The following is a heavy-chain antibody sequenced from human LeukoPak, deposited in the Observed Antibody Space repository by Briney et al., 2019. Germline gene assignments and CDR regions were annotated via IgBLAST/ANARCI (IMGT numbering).Heavy chain of an antibody. CDR2: MNPNSGNT. CDR1: GYTFTSYD. D-gene: IGHD3-10*01. V-gene: IGHV1-8*01. CDR3: ARSMVRGVIYY. J-gene: IGHJ4*02. Sequence: ASVKVSCTASGYTFTSYDIDWVRQATGQGLEWMGWMNPNSGNTGYAQKFQGRVTMTRNTDISTYYMELSSRRSEDTDVYICARSMVRGVIYYWGQGTLVTVSS.